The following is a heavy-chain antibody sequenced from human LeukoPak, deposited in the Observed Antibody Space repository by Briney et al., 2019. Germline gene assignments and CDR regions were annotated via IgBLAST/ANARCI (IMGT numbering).Heavy chain of an antibody. V-gene: IGHV1-18*01. CDR1: GYTFTSYG. CDR3: ARAISIPNWFDP. J-gene: IGHJ5*02. Sequence: ASVKVSCKASGYTFTSYGISWVRQAPGQGLEWMGWISAYNGNTNYAQKLQGRVTMTTDTYTSTAYMELRSLRSDDTAVYYCARAISIPNWFDPWGQGTLVTVSS. CDR2: ISAYNGNT. D-gene: IGHD3-3*02.